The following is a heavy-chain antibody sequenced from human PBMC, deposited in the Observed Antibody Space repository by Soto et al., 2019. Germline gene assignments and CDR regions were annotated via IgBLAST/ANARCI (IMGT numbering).Heavy chain of an antibody. CDR3: GCFGGEFDF. D-gene: IGHD3-3*01. CDR2: VNPERGGT. Sequence: QVQLVQSGAEVKKPGASVKVSCQTSAYTFTGYSIHWVRQAPGHGLEWMGWVNPERGGTNYAQKFQGRVTLSRDTSIDTAFMELSSLSSDDPAVYFCGCFGGEFDFWGRGTLVTVSS. V-gene: IGHV1-2*02. J-gene: IGHJ4*02. CDR1: AYTFTGYS.